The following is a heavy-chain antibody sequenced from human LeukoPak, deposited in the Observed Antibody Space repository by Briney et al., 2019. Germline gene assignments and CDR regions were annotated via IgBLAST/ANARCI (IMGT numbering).Heavy chain of an antibody. Sequence: GGSLRLSCAASGFTFSDYYMSWIRQAPGKGLEWVSYISSSGSTIYYADSVKGRFTISRDNAKNSLYLQMNSLRAEDTAVYYCASTPAYYYYGMVVWGQGTTVTVSS. CDR2: ISSSGSTI. CDR3: ASTPAYYYYGMVV. J-gene: IGHJ6*02. D-gene: IGHD2-15*01. V-gene: IGHV3-11*01. CDR1: GFTFSDYY.